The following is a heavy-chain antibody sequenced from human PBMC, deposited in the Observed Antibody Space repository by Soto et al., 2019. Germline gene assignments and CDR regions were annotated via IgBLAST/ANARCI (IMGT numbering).Heavy chain of an antibody. CDR2: IYPRDSEA. J-gene: IGHJ4*02. V-gene: IGHV5-51*01. CDR3: ARVYSGTYYLLDS. CDR1: GYTFTNYW. Sequence: SCKASGYTFTNYWIGWVRQMPGKGLEWMGIIYPRDSEARYSLSFEGQVAISADKSITTAYLHWGSLEASDSGIYYCARVYSGTYYLLDSWGQGTLVTVSS. D-gene: IGHD1-26*01.